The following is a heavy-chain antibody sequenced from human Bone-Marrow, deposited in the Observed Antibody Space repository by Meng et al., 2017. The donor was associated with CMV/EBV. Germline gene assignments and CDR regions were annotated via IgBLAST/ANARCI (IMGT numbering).Heavy chain of an antibody. J-gene: IGHJ4*02. D-gene: IGHD6-19*01. CDR3: ARGRAVSGNLRFYFDY. CDR2: INPKSGDT. CDR1: GYTFTGFF. Sequence: ASVKVSCQASGYTFTGFFVHWVRQAPGQGLEWMGWINPKSGDTDSPRKFQGRVTVTRDTSINTAYMELTRLRSDDTAAYYCARGRAVSGNLRFYFDYWGQGTLVTVSS. V-gene: IGHV1-2*02.